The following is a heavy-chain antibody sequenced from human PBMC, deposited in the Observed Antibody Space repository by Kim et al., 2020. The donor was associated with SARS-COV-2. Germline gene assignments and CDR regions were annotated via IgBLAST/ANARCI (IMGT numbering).Heavy chain of an antibody. CDR2: ISSSSSYI. J-gene: IGHJ4*02. CDR1: GFTLSSYS. V-gene: IGHV3-21*01. D-gene: IGHD6-19*01. Sequence: GGSLRLSCAASGFTLSSYSMNWVRQAPGKGLEWVSSISSSSSYIYYADSVKGRFTISRDNAKNSLYLQMNSLRAEDTAVYYCARAYSSGWTYFGYWGQGTLGPLSS. CDR3: ARAYSSGWTYFGY.